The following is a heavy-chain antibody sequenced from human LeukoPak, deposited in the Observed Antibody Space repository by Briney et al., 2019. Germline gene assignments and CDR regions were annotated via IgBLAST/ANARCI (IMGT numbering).Heavy chain of an antibody. Sequence: GGSLRLSCAASGFTSRTYGMSWVRQAPGKGLEWVSSITGSGGNTYYTDSVKGRFTISRDNSKNTVYLQMKSLRVEDTAIYYCAKDHPGGVVPGAMMDYWGQGTLVTVSS. V-gene: IGHV3-23*01. J-gene: IGHJ4*02. CDR1: GFTSRTYG. CDR2: ITGSGGNT. D-gene: IGHD2-2*01. CDR3: AKDHPGGVVPGAMMDY.